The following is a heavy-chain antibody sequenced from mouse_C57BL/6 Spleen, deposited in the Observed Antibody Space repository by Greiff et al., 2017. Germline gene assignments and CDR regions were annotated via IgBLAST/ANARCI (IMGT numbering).Heavy chain of an antibody. CDR3: ARVLLREGAMDY. CDR1: GFTFSSYA. D-gene: IGHD1-1*01. CDR2: ISDGGSYT. Sequence: EVMLVESGGGLVKPGGSLKLSCAASGFTFSSYALSWVRQTPEKRLEWVATISDGGSYTYYPDNVKGRFTISRDNAKNNLYLQMSHLKSEDTAMYYCARVLLREGAMDYWGQGTSVTVSS. J-gene: IGHJ4*01. V-gene: IGHV5-4*03.